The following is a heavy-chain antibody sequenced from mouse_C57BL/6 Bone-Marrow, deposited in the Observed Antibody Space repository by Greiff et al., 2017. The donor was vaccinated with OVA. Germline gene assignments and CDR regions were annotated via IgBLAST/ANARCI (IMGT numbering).Heavy chain of an antibody. CDR3: ARHGGELLRYPLFDY. Sequence: VQLQQSGAELVKPGASVKLSCKASGYTFTDYTIHWVKQRSGQGLEWIGWFYPGSGSIKYNEKFKEKATLTADKSSSTVYMELSRLTSEDAAVYFCARHGGELLRYPLFDYWGQGTTLTVSS. V-gene: IGHV1-62-2*01. CDR2: FYPGSGSI. J-gene: IGHJ2*01. CDR1: GYTFTDYT. D-gene: IGHD1-1*01.